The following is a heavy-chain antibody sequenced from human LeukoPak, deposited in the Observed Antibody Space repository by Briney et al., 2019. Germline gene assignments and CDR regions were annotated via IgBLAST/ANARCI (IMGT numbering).Heavy chain of an antibody. J-gene: IGHJ4*02. V-gene: IGHV1-18*01. Sequence: ASVKVSCKASGYTFTSYGINWVRQAPGQGLEWVGWLSAYNGNTNYAQKLQGRVTMTTDTSTSTAYMELRSLRSDDTAVYYCARGIGYKYYFDYWGQGTLVTVSS. D-gene: IGHD3-22*01. CDR1: GYTFTSYG. CDR2: LSAYNGNT. CDR3: ARGIGYKYYFDY.